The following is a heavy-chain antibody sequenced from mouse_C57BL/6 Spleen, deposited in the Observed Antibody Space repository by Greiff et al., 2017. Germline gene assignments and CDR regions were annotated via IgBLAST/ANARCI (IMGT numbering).Heavy chain of an antibody. V-gene: IGHV1-15*01. CDR2: IDPETGGT. Sequence: QVQLQQSGAELVRPGASVTLSCKASGYTFTDYEMHWVKQTPVHGLEWIGAIDPETGGTAYNQKFKGKAILTADKSSSTAYMELRSLTSEDSAVYYCTRGGWQQYFDVWGTGTTVTVSS. D-gene: IGHD6-1*01. CDR1: GYTFTDYE. J-gene: IGHJ1*03. CDR3: TRGGWQQYFDV.